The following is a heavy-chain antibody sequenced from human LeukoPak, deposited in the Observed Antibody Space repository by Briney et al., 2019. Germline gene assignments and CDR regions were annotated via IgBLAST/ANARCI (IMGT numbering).Heavy chain of an antibody. J-gene: IGHJ4*02. Sequence: GGSLRLSCAASGFTASDNHMSWVRQAPGKGLEWVSVIYSGGSTYYADSVKGRFTISRHNSKNTLYLQMNSLRAEDTAVYYCAKDSWDRGFDYWGQGTRVTVSS. CDR3: AKDSWDRGFDY. V-gene: IGHV3-53*01. CDR1: GFTASDNH. CDR2: IYSGGST. D-gene: IGHD1-26*01.